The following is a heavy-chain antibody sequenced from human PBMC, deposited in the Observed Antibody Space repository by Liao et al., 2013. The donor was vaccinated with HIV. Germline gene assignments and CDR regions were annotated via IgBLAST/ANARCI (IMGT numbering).Heavy chain of an antibody. V-gene: IGHV4-59*01. J-gene: IGHJ4*02. CDR2: IYYSGNT. CDR3: ARDRGTGGRAWDY. Sequence: QVQLQESGPGLVKPSETLSLTCTVSGGSISGYSWSWIRQPPGKGLEWIGYIYYSGNTNYNPSLKSRVTISVDTSKNQFSLKLSSVTAADTAVYYCARDRGTGGRAWDYWGQGTLVTVSS. CDR1: GGSISGYS. D-gene: IGHD7-27*01.